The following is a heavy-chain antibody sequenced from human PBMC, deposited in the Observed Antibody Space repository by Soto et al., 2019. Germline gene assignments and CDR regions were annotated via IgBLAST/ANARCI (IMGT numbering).Heavy chain of an antibody. CDR2: FDPEDGET. J-gene: IGHJ3*02. CDR1: GYTLTELS. CDR3: ATERYYDILTGYYTLYAFDI. Sequence: ASVKVSCKVSGYTLTELSMHWVRQAPGKGLEWMGGFDPEDGETIYAQKFQGRVTMTEDTSTDTAYMELSSLRSEDTAVYYCATERYYDILTGYYTLYAFDIWGQGTMVT. V-gene: IGHV1-24*01. D-gene: IGHD3-9*01.